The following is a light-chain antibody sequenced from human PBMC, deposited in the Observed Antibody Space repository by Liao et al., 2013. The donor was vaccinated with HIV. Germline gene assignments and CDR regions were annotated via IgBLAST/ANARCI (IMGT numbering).Light chain of an antibody. V-gene: IGLV3-1*01. CDR1: KLGDKY. J-gene: IGLJ3*02. CDR3: QAWDSSTWL. CDR2: QDN. Sequence: SYELTQLPSVSVSPGQTASITCSGDKLGDKYACWYQQKPGQSPVLVIYQDNKRPSGIPERFSGSNSGNTATLTISGTQAMDEADYYCQAWDSSTWLFGGGTNLTVL.